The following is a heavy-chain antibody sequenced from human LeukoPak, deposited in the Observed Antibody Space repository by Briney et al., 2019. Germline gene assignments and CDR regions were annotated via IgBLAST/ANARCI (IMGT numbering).Heavy chain of an antibody. D-gene: IGHD3-16*01. CDR3: ARGGDY. Sequence: PGGSLRLSCVVSGFTFSSYTMNWVRQAPGKGLEWVSYISDTSSTIYYADSVKGRFTISRDNAKNSLYLQMNSLRAEDTAVYYCARGGDYWGQGTLVTVSS. CDR2: ISDTSSTI. V-gene: IGHV3-48*01. CDR1: GFTFSSYT. J-gene: IGHJ4*02.